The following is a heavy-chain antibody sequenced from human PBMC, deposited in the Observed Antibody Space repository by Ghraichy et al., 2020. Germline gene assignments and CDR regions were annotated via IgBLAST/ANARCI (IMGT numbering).Heavy chain of an antibody. CDR1: GGSISSGGYY. D-gene: IGHD6-19*01. V-gene: IGHV4-31*03. Sequence: SPTLSLTCTVSGGSISSGGYYWSWIRQHPGKGLEWIGYIYYSGSTYYNPSLKSRVTISVDTSKNQFSLKLSSVTAADTAVYYCARVLSGWDRYHDYWGQGTLVTVSS. J-gene: IGHJ4*02. CDR3: ARVLSGWDRYHDY. CDR2: IYYSGST.